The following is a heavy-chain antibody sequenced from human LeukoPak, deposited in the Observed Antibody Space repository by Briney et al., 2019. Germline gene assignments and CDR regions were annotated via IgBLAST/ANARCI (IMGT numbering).Heavy chain of an antibody. D-gene: IGHD3-9*01. CDR1: GGSISSGGYY. CDR2: IYYSGST. CDR3: ARDMTDWWFDP. Sequence: SETLSLTCTVSGGSISSGGYYWSWIRRHPGKSLEWIGYIYYSGSTHYNPSLKSRVTISVDTSKNQFSLKLSSVTAADTAVYYCARDMTDWWFDPWGQGTLVTVSS. J-gene: IGHJ5*02. V-gene: IGHV4-31*03.